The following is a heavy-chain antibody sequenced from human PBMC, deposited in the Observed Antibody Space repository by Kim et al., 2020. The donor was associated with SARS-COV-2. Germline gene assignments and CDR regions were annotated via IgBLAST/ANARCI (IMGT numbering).Heavy chain of an antibody. V-gene: IGHV3-23*01. J-gene: IGHJ4*02. D-gene: IGHD1-26*01. CDR2: ITNSGDST. CDR1: GFTSSSYT. CDR3: AKDGPTGASSDY. Sequence: GGSLRLSCAASGFTSSSYTMTWVRQAPGKGLEWVSAITNSGDSTYYADFVKGRFTISRDNSENTLYLQMNSLRAEDTAVYYCAKDGPTGASSDYWGQGTLVTVPS.